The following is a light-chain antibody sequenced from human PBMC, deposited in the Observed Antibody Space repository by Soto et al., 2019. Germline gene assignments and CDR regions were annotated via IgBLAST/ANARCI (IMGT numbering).Light chain of an antibody. J-gene: IGLJ2*01. CDR1: SYNIGSKT. CDR2: SNN. Sequence: QPVLTQPPSASGTPGQRVTISCSGSSYNIGSKTVNWYQQLPGTAPKLLIYSNNQRPSGVPDRFSGSKSGTSASLAISGLQSEDEGDYYCAAWDDSLNGVVFGGGTKLTVL. CDR3: AAWDDSLNGVV. V-gene: IGLV1-44*01.